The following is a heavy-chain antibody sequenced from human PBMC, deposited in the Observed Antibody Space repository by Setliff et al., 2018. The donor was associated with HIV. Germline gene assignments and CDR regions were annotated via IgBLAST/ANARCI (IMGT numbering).Heavy chain of an antibody. V-gene: IGHV1-69*13. Sequence: SVKVSCKASGGTFSSYAISWVRQAPGQGLEWMGGIIPIFGTANYAQKFQGRVTITADESTSTAYMELSSLRSEDTAVYYCARDGPIAAAGTEGLWFDPWGQGALVTVSS. CDR3: ARDGPIAAAGTEGLWFDP. CDR2: IIPIFGTA. J-gene: IGHJ5*02. CDR1: GGTFSSYA. D-gene: IGHD6-13*01.